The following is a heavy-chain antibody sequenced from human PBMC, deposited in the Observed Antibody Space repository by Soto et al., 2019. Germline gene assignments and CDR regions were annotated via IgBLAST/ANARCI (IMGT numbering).Heavy chain of an antibody. D-gene: IGHD1-26*01. CDR3: ARDGGRHSGGIDY. CDR2: IIPIFGTA. V-gene: IGHV1-69*01. CDR1: GGTFSSYS. J-gene: IGHJ4*02. Sequence: QVQLVQSGAEVQKPGSSVKVSCKASGGTFSSYSINWVRQAPGQGLEWMGEIIPIFGTANYAQKFQGRVTITADESTSSAYMDLSSLRSEDTSVYYCARDGGRHSGGIDYWGQGTLVTVSS.